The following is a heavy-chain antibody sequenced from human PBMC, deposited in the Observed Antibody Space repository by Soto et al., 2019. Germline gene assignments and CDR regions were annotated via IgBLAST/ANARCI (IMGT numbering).Heavy chain of an antibody. V-gene: IGHV3-30-3*01. CDR2: ISYDGSNK. CDR3: ARPYQYYFDY. CDR1: GFTFSSYA. Sequence: LRLSCAASGFTFSSYAMHWVRQAPGKGLEWVAVISYDGSNKYYADSVKGRFTISTDNSKNKLYLQMNSLRAEDTAVYYCARPYQYYFDYWGQGTLVTVSS. J-gene: IGHJ4*02. D-gene: IGHD2-2*01.